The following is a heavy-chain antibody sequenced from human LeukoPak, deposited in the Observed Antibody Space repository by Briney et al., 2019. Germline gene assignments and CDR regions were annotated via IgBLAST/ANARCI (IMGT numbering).Heavy chain of an antibody. CDR3: ARVNYDFWSGYYRLGDFDY. V-gene: IGHV4-38-2*02. Sequence: SETLSLTCTVSGYSISSGYYWGWIRQPPGKGLEWIGSIYHSGSTYYNPSLKSRVTISVDTSKNQFSLKLSSVTAADTAVYYCARVNYDFWSGYYRLGDFDYWGQGTLVTVSS. D-gene: IGHD3-3*01. CDR1: GYSISSGYY. CDR2: IYHSGST. J-gene: IGHJ4*02.